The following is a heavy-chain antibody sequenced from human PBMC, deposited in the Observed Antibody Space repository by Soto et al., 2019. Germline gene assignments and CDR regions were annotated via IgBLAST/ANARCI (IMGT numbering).Heavy chain of an antibody. CDR3: ARQAYSSVPEYLQH. V-gene: IGHV5-51*01. CDR1: GYSFTDFW. J-gene: IGHJ1*01. D-gene: IGHD3-22*01. CDR2: IYPGDSDT. Sequence: LGESLKISCKASGYSFTDFWIGWVRQLPGKGLEWMGVIYPGDSDTRYSPSFQGQVTISADKSISTAYLQWSSLKASDTAMYYCARQAYSSVPEYLQHWGQGTLVTVSS.